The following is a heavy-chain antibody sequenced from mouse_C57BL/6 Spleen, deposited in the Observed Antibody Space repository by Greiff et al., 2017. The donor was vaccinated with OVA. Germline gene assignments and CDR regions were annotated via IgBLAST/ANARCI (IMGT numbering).Heavy chain of an antibody. J-gene: IGHJ3*01. D-gene: IGHD2-4*01. Sequence: VQLKQSGAELVRPGASVKLSCTASGFTIKDYYMHWVKQRPEHGLDWIGRIYPEDGDTEYAPKFQGKATLTADTSSNTAYLELSSLTSEDSAVYYCTSYYDGDVAWFAYWGNGLLVTVA. CDR2: IYPEDGDT. CDR1: GFTIKDYY. V-gene: IGHV14-1*01. CDR3: TSYYDGDVAWFAY.